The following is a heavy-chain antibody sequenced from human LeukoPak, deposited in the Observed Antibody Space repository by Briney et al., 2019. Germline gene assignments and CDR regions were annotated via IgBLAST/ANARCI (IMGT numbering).Heavy chain of an antibody. CDR3: ARVGYYYGSGCYYFDC. V-gene: IGHV4-34*01. J-gene: IGHJ4*02. CDR2: INHSGST. Sequence: SETLSLTCAVYGGSFSGCYWSWIRQPPGKGREWIGEINHSGSTNYNPSLKSRVTISVDTSKNQFSLKLSSVAAAATAVYYCARVGYYYGSGCYYFDCRGQGTLVTVST. CDR1: GGSFSGCY. D-gene: IGHD3-10*01.